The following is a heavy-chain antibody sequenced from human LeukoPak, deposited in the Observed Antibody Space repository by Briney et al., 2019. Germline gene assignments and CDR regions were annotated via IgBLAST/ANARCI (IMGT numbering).Heavy chain of an antibody. CDR1: KFTFNNYA. Sequence: GGSLRLSCLASKFTFNNYAMTWVRQAPGKGLEWVSSISGSGDNMDYADSVKGRFTISRDNSENTLYLQMNSLRAGDTAVYYCARALGGTLVSWFDPWGQGTLVTVSS. D-gene: IGHD1-26*01. J-gene: IGHJ5*02. CDR3: ARALGGTLVSWFDP. V-gene: IGHV3-23*01. CDR2: ISGSGDNM.